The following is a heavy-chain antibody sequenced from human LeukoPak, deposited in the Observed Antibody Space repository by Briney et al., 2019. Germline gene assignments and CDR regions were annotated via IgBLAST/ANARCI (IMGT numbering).Heavy chain of an antibody. CDR1: GFTFSSYA. Sequence: PGGSLRLSCAASGFTFSSYAMIWARQAPGKGLEWVSGISGSGGSTYYADSVRGRFTISRDNSKNTLHLQMNSLRAEDTAVYYCARVREVLNWYFDLWGRGTLVTVSS. V-gene: IGHV3-23*01. CDR3: ARVREVLNWYFDL. J-gene: IGHJ2*01. CDR2: ISGSGGST. D-gene: IGHD1-26*01.